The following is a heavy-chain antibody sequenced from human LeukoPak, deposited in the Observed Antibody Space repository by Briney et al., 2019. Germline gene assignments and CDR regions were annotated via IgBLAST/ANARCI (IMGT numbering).Heavy chain of an antibody. J-gene: IGHJ4*02. CDR3: AKGHYYYGSGIYFMHYFDY. CDR2: ISYDGSNK. D-gene: IGHD3-10*01. Sequence: GGSLRLSCAASGFTFSTYWMHWVRQAPGKGLEWVAVISYDGSNKYYADSVKGRFTISRENSKNTLHLQMNSLRAEDTAVYYCAKGHYYYGSGIYFMHYFDYWGQGTLVTVSS. CDR1: GFTFSTYW. V-gene: IGHV3-30*18.